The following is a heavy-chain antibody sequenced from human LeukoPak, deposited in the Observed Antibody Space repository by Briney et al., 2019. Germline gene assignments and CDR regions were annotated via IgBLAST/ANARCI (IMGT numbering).Heavy chain of an antibody. D-gene: IGHD6-19*01. Sequence: SETLSLTCNVSGGSISNYYWSWIRQPPGKGLEWIGYIYYSGSTNSNPSLKSRVTISVDTSKNHFSLKLSSVTSADTAVYYCARRSSGGGLFDYWGQGTLVTVSS. J-gene: IGHJ4*02. V-gene: IGHV4-59*08. CDR3: ARRSSGGGLFDY. CDR2: IYYSGST. CDR1: GGSISNYY.